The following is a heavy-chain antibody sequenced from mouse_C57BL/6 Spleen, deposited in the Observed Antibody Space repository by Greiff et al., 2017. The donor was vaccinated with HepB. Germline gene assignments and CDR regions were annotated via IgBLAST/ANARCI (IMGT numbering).Heavy chain of an antibody. D-gene: IGHD2-4*01. Sequence: VQLQQSGAELVKPGASVKLSCKASGYTFTSYWMQWVKQRPGQGLEWIGEIDPSDSYTNYNQKFKGKATLTVDTSSSTAYMQLSSLTSEDSAVYYCERVYYDYDRVMDYWGQGTSVTVSS. V-gene: IGHV1-50*01. CDR2: IDPSDSYT. CDR1: GYTFTSYW. CDR3: ERVYYDYDRVMDY. J-gene: IGHJ4*01.